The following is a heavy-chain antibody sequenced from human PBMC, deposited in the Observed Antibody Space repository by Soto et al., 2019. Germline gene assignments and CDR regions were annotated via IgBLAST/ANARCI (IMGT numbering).Heavy chain of an antibody. V-gene: IGHV3-23*01. J-gene: IGHJ4*02. D-gene: IGHD6-19*01. CDR3: AKYTSAWDFDY. CDR1: GFTLSSYA. CDR2: ITGSGAGT. Sequence: EVQLLESGGGLVQPGGSLRLSCAASGFTLSSYAMSWVRQAPVKGLEWVSSITGSGAGTYYADSVKGRFTISRDNSKNTLYLKMNSLRAEDTAVYYCAKYTSAWDFDYWGQGTLVTVSS.